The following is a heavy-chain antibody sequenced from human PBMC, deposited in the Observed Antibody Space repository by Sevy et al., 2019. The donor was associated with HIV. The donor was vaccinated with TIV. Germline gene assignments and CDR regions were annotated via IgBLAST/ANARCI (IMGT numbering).Heavy chain of an antibody. Sequence: GGSLRLSCAASGFTFSSYSMNWVRQAPGKGLEWVSSISSSSSYIYYADSVKGRFTISRDNAKNSLYLQMNSLRAEDTAVYHCARVVGWVGETAGTPPYYGMDVWGQGTTVTVSS. CDR2: ISSSSSYI. CDR3: ARVVGWVGETAGTPPYYGMDV. D-gene: IGHD6-13*01. J-gene: IGHJ6*02. CDR1: GFTFSSYS. V-gene: IGHV3-21*01.